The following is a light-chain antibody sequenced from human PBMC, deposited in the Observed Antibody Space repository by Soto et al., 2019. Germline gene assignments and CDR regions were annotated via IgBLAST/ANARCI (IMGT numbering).Light chain of an antibody. J-gene: IGKJ1*01. CDR3: QQYNSYWT. V-gene: IGKV1-5*03. CDR1: QSISSW. Sequence: DTQMTQYPSTLSASVGDRVTITCRASQSISSWLAWYQQKPGKAPKLLIYKASSLESGVPSRFSGSGSGTEFTLTISSLQPDDFATDFGQQYNSYWTFGQGTKV. CDR2: KAS.